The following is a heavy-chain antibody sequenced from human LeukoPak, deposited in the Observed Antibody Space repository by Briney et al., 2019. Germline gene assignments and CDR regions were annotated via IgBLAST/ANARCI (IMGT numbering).Heavy chain of an antibody. CDR1: GGSISSSSYY. V-gene: IGHV4-39*01. J-gene: IGHJ4*02. CDR3: ARQLADPYGDYRDSVEYYFDY. CDR2: INHSGST. D-gene: IGHD4-17*01. Sequence: PSETLSLTCTVSGGSISSSSYYWSWIRQPPGKGLEWIGEINHSGSTNYNPSLKSRVTISVDTSKNQFSLKLSSVTAADTAVYYCARQLADPYGDYRDSVEYYFDYWGQGTLVTVSS.